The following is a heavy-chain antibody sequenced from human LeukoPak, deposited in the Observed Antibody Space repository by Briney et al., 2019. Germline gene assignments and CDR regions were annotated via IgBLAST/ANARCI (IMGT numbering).Heavy chain of an antibody. CDR3: ARGVRYYYGSGIYMDV. Sequence: GSLRLSCAASGFTFDDHGMSWIRQPPGKGLEWIGEINHSGSTNYNPSLKSRVTISVDTSKNQLSLKLSSVTAADTAVYYCARGVRYYYGSGIYMDVWGKGTTVTVSS. V-gene: IGHV4-34*01. J-gene: IGHJ6*03. CDR1: GFTFDDHG. D-gene: IGHD3-10*01. CDR2: INHSGST.